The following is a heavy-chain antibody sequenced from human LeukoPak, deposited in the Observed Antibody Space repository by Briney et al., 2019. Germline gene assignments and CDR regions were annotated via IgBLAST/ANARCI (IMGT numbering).Heavy chain of an antibody. D-gene: IGHD1-26*01. J-gene: IGHJ3*02. CDR3: AREGNPVGATDAFDI. V-gene: IGHV4-61*02. CDR2: IYTRGST. Sequence: SETLSLTCTVSGGSISSGYYYWSWIRQPAGKGLEWIGRIYTRGSTNYNPSLKSRVTVSLDTSKNQVSLNLRSVTAADTAVYYCAREGNPVGATDAFDIWGQGTMVTVSS. CDR1: GGSISSGYYY.